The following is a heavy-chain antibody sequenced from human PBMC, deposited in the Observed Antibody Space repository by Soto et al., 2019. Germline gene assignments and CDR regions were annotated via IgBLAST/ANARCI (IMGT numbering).Heavy chain of an antibody. CDR3: ARGYDFWSGWFDP. D-gene: IGHD3-3*01. CDR1: GFTFSSYW. Sequence: PGGSLRLSXAASGFTFSSYWMSWVRQAPGKGLEWVANVKQDGSEKYYVDSVKGRFTIPRDNAKNSLYLQMNSLRAEDTAVYYCARGYDFWSGWFDPWGQGTLVTVSS. J-gene: IGHJ5*02. V-gene: IGHV3-7*01. CDR2: VKQDGSEK.